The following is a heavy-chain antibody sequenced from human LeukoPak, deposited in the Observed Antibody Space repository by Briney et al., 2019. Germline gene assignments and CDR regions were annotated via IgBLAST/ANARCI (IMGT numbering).Heavy chain of an antibody. J-gene: IGHJ3*02. CDR1: GGSISSYY. D-gene: IGHD6-19*01. Sequence: PSETLSLTCTVSGGSISSYYWSWIRQPPGKGLEWIGYIYYSGNTNYNPSLKSRVTISVDTSKNQFSLKLSSVTAADTAVYYCARIKYSSRVLDAFDIWGQGTMVTVSS. CDR3: ARIKYSSRVLDAFDI. V-gene: IGHV4-59*08. CDR2: IYYSGNT.